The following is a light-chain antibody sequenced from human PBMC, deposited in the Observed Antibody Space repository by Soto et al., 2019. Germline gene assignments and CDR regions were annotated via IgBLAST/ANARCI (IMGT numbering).Light chain of an antibody. CDR2: DDS. CDR3: QVWDTTNPVI. J-gene: IGLJ2*01. Sequence: SYELTQPPSVSVAPGQTARITCGENNIGGKSVHWYQQKPGQAPVLVVHDDSDRPSGIPERFSGSKSGNTATLTTSRVEAGDEADYYCQVWDTTNPVIFGGGTKLPS. CDR1: NIGGKS. V-gene: IGLV3-21*02.